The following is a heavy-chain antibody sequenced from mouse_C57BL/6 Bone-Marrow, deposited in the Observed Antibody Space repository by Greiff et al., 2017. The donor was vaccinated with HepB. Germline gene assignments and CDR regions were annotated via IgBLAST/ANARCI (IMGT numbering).Heavy chain of an antibody. CDR2: IYPGDGDT. Sequence: LVKPGASVKISCKASGYAFSSSWMNWVKQRPGKGLEWIGRIYPGDGDTNYNGKFKGKATLTADKSSSTAYMQLSSLTSEDSAVYFCARPLYYGSSYLYYYAMDYWGQGTSVTVSS. V-gene: IGHV1-82*01. CDR1: GYAFSSSW. CDR3: ARPLYYGSSYLYYYAMDY. J-gene: IGHJ4*01. D-gene: IGHD1-1*01.